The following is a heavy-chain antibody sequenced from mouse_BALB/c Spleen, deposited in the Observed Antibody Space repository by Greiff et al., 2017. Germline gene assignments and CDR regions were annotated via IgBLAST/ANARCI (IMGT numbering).Heavy chain of an antibody. CDR2: INPSTGYT. J-gene: IGHJ4*01. CDR3: ARCYGSSYRYAMDY. V-gene: IGHV1-7*01. Sequence: QVQLKESGAELAKPGASVKMSCKASGYTFTSYWMHWVKQRPGQGLEWIGYINPSTGYTEYNQKFKDKATLTADKSSSTAYMQLSSLTSEDSAVYYCARCYGSSYRYAMDYWGQGTSVTVSS. CDR1: GYTFTSYW. D-gene: IGHD1-1*01.